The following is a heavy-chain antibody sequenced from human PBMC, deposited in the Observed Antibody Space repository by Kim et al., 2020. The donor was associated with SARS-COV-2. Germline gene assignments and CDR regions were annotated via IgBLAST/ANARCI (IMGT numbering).Heavy chain of an antibody. V-gene: IGHV3-21*01. J-gene: IGHJ6*02. Sequence: GGSLRLSCAASGFTFSSYSMNWVRQAPGKGLEWVSSISSSSSYIYYADSVKGRFTISRDNAKNSLYLQMNSLRAEDTAVYYCAREGPTARVDEPYYYYGMEVWGQGTTVTVSS. CDR1: GFTFSSYS. D-gene: IGHD2-21*02. CDR2: ISSSSSYI. CDR3: AREGPTARVDEPYYYYGMEV.